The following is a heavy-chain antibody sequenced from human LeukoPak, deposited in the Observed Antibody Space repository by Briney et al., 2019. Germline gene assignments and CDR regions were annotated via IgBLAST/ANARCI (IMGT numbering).Heavy chain of an antibody. CDR1: GFTVSSSY. V-gene: IGHV3-53*01. J-gene: IGHJ4*02. Sequence: GGSLRLSCAASGFTVSSSYMSWVRQAPGKGLEWVSVIYSGGSIYYADSVKGRFTISRDNSKNTLYLQMNSLRADDTAVYYCATLFYDRGGGWGQGTLVTVSS. D-gene: IGHD3-22*01. CDR3: ATLFYDRGGG. CDR2: IYSGGSI.